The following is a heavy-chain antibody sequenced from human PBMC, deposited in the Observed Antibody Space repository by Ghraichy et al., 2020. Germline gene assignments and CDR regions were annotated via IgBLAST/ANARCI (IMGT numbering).Heavy chain of an antibody. V-gene: IGHV3-48*01. CDR2: IGGDGATI. CDR1: GFTFSSNS. CDR3: ARSPWGCNRISCYRFDP. D-gene: IGHD2-2*01. Sequence: GGSLRLSCAASGFTFSSNSMNWVRQAPGKGLEWISYIGGDGATIHYADSVKGRFTVSRDNARNSLYLQMNSLRAEDTAVYYCARSPWGCNRISCYRFDPWGQGTLVTVAS. J-gene: IGHJ5*02.